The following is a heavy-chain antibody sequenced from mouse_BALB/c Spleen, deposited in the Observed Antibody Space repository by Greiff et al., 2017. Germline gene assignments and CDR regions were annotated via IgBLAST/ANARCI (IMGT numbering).Heavy chain of an antibody. CDR3: ARGVYYDYYFDY. CDR1: GYAFTNYL. D-gene: IGHD2-4*01. CDR2: INPGSGGT. Sequence: QVQLQQSGAELVRPGTSVKVSCKASGYAFTNYLIEWVKQRPGQGLEWIGVINPGSGGTNYNEKFKGKATLTADKSSSTAYMQLSSLTSDDSAVYFCARGVYYDYYFDYWGQGTTLTVSS. J-gene: IGHJ2*01. V-gene: IGHV1-54*01.